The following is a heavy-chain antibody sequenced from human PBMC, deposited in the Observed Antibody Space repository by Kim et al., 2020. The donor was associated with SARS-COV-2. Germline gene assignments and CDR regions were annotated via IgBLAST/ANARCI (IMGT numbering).Heavy chain of an antibody. CDR2: INHSGST. Sequence: SETLSLTCAVYGGSFSGYYWSWIRQPPGKGLEWIGEINHSGSTNYNPSLKSRVTISVDTSKNQFSLKLSSVTAADTAVYYCARGGLYYDILTGYQYYFDYWGQGTLVTVSS. CDR1: GGSFSGYY. D-gene: IGHD3-9*01. J-gene: IGHJ4*02. CDR3: ARGGLYYDILTGYQYYFDY. V-gene: IGHV4-34*01.